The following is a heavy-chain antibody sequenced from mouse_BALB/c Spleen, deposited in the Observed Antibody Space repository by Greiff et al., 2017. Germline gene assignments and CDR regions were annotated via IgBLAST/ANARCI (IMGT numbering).Heavy chain of an antibody. CDR2: ISSGGGST. CDR1: GFAFSSYD. V-gene: IGHV5-12-1*01. J-gene: IGHJ2*01. CDR3: ARRNWFDY. Sequence: KLVESGGGLVKPGGSLKLSCAASGFAFSSYDMSWVRQTPEKRLEWVAYISSGGGSTYYPDTVKGRFTISRDNAKNTLYLQMSSLKSEDTAMYYCARRNWFDYWGQGTTLTVSS. D-gene: IGHD4-1*01.